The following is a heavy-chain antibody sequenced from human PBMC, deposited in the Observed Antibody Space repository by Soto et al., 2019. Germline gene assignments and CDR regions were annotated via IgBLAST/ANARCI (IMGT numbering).Heavy chain of an antibody. V-gene: IGHV3-13*01. D-gene: IGHD2-15*01. CDR3: ARDNCSGGSCQIDY. CDR2: IGTAGDT. Sequence: GGSLRLSCAASGFTFSSYDMHWVRQATGKGLEWVSAIGTAGDTYYPGSVKGRFTISRENAKNSLYLQMNSLRAGDTAVYYCARDNCSGGSCQIDYWGQGTLVTVSS. CDR1: GFTFSSYD. J-gene: IGHJ4*02.